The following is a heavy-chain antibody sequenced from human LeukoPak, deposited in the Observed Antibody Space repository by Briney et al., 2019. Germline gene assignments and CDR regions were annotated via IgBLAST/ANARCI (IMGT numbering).Heavy chain of an antibody. CDR2: ISAYNGNT. CDR1: GYTFTSYG. Sequence: ASVKVSCKASGYTFTSYGISWVRQAPGQGLEWMGWISAYNGNTNYAQKLQGRVTMTTDTSTSTAYMELRSLRSDDTAVYYCASSRSNYVLFDYWGQGTLVTVSS. D-gene: IGHD4-11*01. V-gene: IGHV1-18*01. CDR3: ASSRSNYVLFDY. J-gene: IGHJ4*02.